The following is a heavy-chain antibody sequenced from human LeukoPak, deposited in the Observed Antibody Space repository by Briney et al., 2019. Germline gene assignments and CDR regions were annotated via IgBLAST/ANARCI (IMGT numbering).Heavy chain of an antibody. Sequence: PSGTLSLTCTASGGSISSYYWSWIRQPAGKGLEWIGRIYTSGSTNYNPSLQSRVTMSGDTSKNRFSLKLGSETAVDTAVFYCARVEVVPAHVWGKGTTVTVSS. V-gene: IGHV4-4*07. CDR1: GGSISSYY. D-gene: IGHD2-2*01. CDR3: ARVEVVPAHV. CDR2: IYTSGST. J-gene: IGHJ6*04.